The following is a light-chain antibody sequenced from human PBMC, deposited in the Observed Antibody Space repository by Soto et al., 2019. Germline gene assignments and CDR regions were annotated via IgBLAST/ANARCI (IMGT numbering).Light chain of an antibody. CDR1: SGSIASNY. Sequence: NFMLTQPHSVSESPGKTVIISCTRSSGSIASNYVQWYQQRPGSSPPTVIYVDNQRPSGVPDRFSGSIDSSSNSASLTISGLETEDEADYYCQSYDATNQVFGGGTKLTVL. V-gene: IGLV6-57*01. CDR3: QSYDATNQV. J-gene: IGLJ3*02. CDR2: VDN.